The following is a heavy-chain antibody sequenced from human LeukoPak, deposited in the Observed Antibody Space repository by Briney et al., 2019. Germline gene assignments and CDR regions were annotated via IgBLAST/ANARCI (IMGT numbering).Heavy chain of an antibody. CDR2: IYYSGST. V-gene: IGHV4-30-4*01. Sequence: SETLSLTCTVSGGSISSGDYYWSWIRQPPGKGLGWIGYIYYSGSTYYNPSLKSRVTISVDTSKNQFSLKLSSVTAADTAVYYCARGSLSYLGPDILTGYPLRAFDIWGQGTMVTVSS. CDR3: ARGSLSYLGPDILTGYPLRAFDI. D-gene: IGHD3-9*01. J-gene: IGHJ3*02. CDR1: GGSISSGDYY.